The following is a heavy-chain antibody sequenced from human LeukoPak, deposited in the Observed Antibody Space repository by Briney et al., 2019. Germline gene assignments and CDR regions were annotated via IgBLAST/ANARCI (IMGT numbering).Heavy chain of an antibody. CDR1: GGSVSSGSYY. D-gene: IGHD2-2*02. V-gene: IGHV4-61*01. Sequence: PSETLSLTCTVSGGSVSSGSYYWSWIRQPPGKGLEWIGEIYHSGSTNYNPSLKSRVTISVDKSKNQFSLKLSSVTAADTAVYYCARVQYQLLYEGWFDPWGQGTLVTVSS. CDR2: IYHSGST. CDR3: ARVQYQLLYEGWFDP. J-gene: IGHJ5*02.